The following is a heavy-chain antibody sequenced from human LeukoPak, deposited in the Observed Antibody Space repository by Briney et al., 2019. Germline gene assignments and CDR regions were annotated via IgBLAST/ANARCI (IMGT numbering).Heavy chain of an antibody. CDR2: IYYSGST. CDR3: ARAKGMKYYFDY. J-gene: IGHJ4*02. D-gene: IGHD3-10*01. V-gene: IGHV4-30-4*08. CDR1: GGSISSGDYY. Sequence: PSETLSLTCTVSGGSISSGDYYWSWIRQPPGKGLEWIGYIYYSGSTYYNPSLKSRVTISVDTSKNQFSLKLSSVTAADTAVYYCARAKGMKYYFDYWGQGTLVTASS.